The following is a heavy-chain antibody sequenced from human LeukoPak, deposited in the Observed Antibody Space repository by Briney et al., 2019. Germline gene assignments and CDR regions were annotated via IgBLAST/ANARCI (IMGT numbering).Heavy chain of an antibody. V-gene: IGHV3-30-3*01. D-gene: IGHD6-19*01. CDR3: ARDIAVAGTAPLGFCDY. CDR1: GFTFSSYA. Sequence: GRSLRLSCAASGFTFSSYAMHWVRQAPGKGLEWVAVISYDGSNKYYADSVKGRLTISRDNSKNTLYLQMNSLRAEDTAVYYCARDIAVAGTAPLGFCDYWGQGTLVTVSS. J-gene: IGHJ4*02. CDR2: ISYDGSNK.